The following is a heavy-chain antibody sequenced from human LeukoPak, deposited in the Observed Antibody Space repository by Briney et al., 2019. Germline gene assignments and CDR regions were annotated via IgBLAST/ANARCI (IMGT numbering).Heavy chain of an antibody. CDR3: ATSEGDYYGSGSYYNPLGYFDY. Sequence: GGSLRLSCAASGFTFSSYAMSWVRQAPGKGLEWVSVISGSGGSTYYADSVKGRFTISRDNSKNTPYLQMNSLRAEDTAVYYCATSEGDYYGSGSYYNPLGYFDYWGQGTLVTVSS. CDR2: ISGSGGST. D-gene: IGHD3-10*01. V-gene: IGHV3-23*01. CDR1: GFTFSSYA. J-gene: IGHJ4*02.